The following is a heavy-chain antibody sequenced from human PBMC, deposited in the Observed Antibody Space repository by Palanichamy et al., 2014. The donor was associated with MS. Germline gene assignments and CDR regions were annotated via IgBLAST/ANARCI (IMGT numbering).Heavy chain of an antibody. CDR1: AYTFTSSV. CDR3: TKEGGFFPSFCFDY. D-gene: IGHD3-3*01. CDR2: TNGGNGNT. J-gene: IGHJ4*02. Sequence: QVQIVQSGAEVKNPGASVKVSCKASAYTFTSSVIHWVRQAPGQSLEWMGWTNGGNGNTKYSQKFQDRVTITRDTSASTAYMELSSLRFEDTAVYYCTKEGGFFPSFCFDYWAQGTLVTVSS. V-gene: IGHV1-3*01.